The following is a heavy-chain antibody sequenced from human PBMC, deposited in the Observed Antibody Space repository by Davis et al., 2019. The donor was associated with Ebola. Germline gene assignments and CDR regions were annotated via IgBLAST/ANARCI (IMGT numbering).Heavy chain of an antibody. Sequence: PGGSLRLSCAASGFSFDDYAMHWARQAPGKGLEWVSGISWNSGTIGYADSVKGRFTISRDNARNSLYLQMNSLRAEDMALYYCVKDSSAYYFYMDVWGKGTTVTVSS. CDR2: ISWNSGTI. J-gene: IGHJ6*03. CDR1: GFSFDDYA. CDR3: VKDSSAYYFYMDV. V-gene: IGHV3-9*03.